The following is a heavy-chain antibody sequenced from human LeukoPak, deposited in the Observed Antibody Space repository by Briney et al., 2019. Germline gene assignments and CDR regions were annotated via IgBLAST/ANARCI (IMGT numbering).Heavy chain of an antibody. V-gene: IGHV3-74*01. J-gene: IGHJ4*02. Sequence: GGSLRLSCAASGFTFNSYWMHWVRQAPGKGLVWVSRINSDGSTTSYADSVKGRFTISRDNAKNTLHLQMNSLRAEDTAVYYCASGGLYSGTSAFYFWGQGTLVTVSS. D-gene: IGHD3-22*01. CDR2: INSDGSTT. CDR3: ASGGLYSGTSAFYF. CDR1: GFTFNSYW.